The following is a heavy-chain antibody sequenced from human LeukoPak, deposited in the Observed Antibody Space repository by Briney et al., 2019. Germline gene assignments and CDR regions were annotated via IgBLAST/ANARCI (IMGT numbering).Heavy chain of an antibody. D-gene: IGHD5/OR15-5a*01. V-gene: IGHV3-11*06. Sequence: GSLRLSCAASGFTFSNYYMSWIRQAPGKGLEWVSYISTSSSYTNYADSVKGRFTISRDNAKNPLYLQMNSLRAEDTAVYYCARTSSSVLDYWGQGTLVTVSS. J-gene: IGHJ4*02. CDR3: ARTSSSVLDY. CDR1: GFTFSNYY. CDR2: ISTSSSYT.